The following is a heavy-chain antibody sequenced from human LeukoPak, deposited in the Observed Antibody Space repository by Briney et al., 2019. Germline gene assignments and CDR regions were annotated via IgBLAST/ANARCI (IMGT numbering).Heavy chain of an antibody. CDR3: ARDLGGRNDAFDI. CDR1: GGSISSGGYY. CDR2: IYYSGST. D-gene: IGHD1-14*01. Sequence: TLSLTCTVSGGSISSGGYYWSWLRQHPGQGLAWIGYIYYSGSTYYNPSLKSRVTISVDTSKNQFSLKLSSVTAADTAVYYCARDLGGRNDAFDIWGQGTMVTVSS. V-gene: IGHV4-31*03. J-gene: IGHJ3*02.